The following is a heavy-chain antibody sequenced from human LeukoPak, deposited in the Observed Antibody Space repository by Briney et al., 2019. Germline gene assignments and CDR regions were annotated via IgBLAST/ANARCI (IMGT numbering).Heavy chain of an antibody. Sequence: PSETLSLTCAVYGGSFSGYYWSWIRQPPGKGLEWIGEINHSGSTNYNPSLKSRVTISVDTSKNQFSLKLSSVTAADTAVYYCARVRYRMVTYCYYGMDVWGQGTTVTVSS. CDR2: INHSGST. V-gene: IGHV4-34*01. CDR3: ARVRYRMVTYCYYGMDV. J-gene: IGHJ6*02. D-gene: IGHD3-10*01. CDR1: GGSFSGYY.